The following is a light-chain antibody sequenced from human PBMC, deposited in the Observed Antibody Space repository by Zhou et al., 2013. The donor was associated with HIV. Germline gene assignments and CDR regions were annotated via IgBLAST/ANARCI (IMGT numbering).Light chain of an antibody. CDR3: QQYGSSPPEGT. CDR1: QSVSSSY. J-gene: IGKJ1*01. Sequence: EIVLTQSPATLSLSPGERATLSCRASQSVSSSYLAWYQQKPGQAPRLLIYGASSRATGIPDRFSGSGSGTDFTLTISRLEPEDFAVYYCQQYGSSPPEGTFGQGTKVEIK. V-gene: IGKV3-20*01. CDR2: GAS.